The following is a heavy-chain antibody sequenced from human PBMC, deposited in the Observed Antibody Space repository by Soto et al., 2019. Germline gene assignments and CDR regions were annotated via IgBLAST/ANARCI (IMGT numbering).Heavy chain of an antibody. CDR3: ARIPVDTYMIYWSDP. Sequence: QVQLQESGPGLVRPWETLSLTCSVSGDSVSSGDYYWSWIRQPPGEGLEWIGHVYFSGSTNYIPSLKSRLTMSVDTAKNQFSLKLNSVTAADTAVYYCARIPVDTYMIYWSDPWGQGTQVTVSS. CDR2: VYFSGST. J-gene: IGHJ5*02. CDR1: GDSVSSGDYY. V-gene: IGHV4-61*08. D-gene: IGHD3-16*01.